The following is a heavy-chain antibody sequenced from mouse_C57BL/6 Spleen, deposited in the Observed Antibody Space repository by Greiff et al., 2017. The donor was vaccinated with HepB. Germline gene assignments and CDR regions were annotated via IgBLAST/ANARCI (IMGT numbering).Heavy chain of an antibody. CDR1: GYAFSSSW. V-gene: IGHV1-82*01. CDR2: IYPGGGDT. Sequence: VQLQQSGAELVKPGASVKMSCKASGYAFSSSWMNWVKQRPGKGLEWIGRIYPGGGDTNYNGKFKGKATLTADTSSSTAYMHLSSLTSEGPAVYFCAGSYYGRTLDYWGQGTTLTVSS. J-gene: IGHJ2*01. D-gene: IGHD1-1*01. CDR3: AGSYYGRTLDY.